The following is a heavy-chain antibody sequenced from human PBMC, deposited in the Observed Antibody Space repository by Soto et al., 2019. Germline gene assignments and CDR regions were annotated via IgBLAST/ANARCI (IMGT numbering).Heavy chain of an antibody. CDR2: IYYSGST. J-gene: IGHJ5*02. D-gene: IGHD2-2*01. CDR3: ARNIPLDSTSSGNWFDP. CDR1: GGSISSYY. Sequence: PSETLSLTCTVSGGSISSYYWSWIRQPPGKGLEWIGYIYYSGSTNYNPSLKSRVTISVDTSKNQFSLKLSSVTAADTAVYYCARNIPLDSTSSGNWFDPWGQGTLVTVSS. V-gene: IGHV4-59*08.